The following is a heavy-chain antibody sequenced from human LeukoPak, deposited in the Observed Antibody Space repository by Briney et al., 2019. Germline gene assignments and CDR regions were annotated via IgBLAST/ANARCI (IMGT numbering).Heavy chain of an antibody. CDR3: ARGRRYSGYEGNY. CDR2: MNPNSGNT. V-gene: IGHV1-8*01. J-gene: IGHJ4*02. D-gene: IGHD5-12*01. Sequence: VASVKVSCKASGYTFTSYDIHWVRQATGQGLEWMGWMNPNSGNTGYAQKFQGRVTMTRNTSISTAYMELSSLRSDDTAVYYCARGRRYSGYEGNYWGQGTLVTVSS. CDR1: GYTFTSYD.